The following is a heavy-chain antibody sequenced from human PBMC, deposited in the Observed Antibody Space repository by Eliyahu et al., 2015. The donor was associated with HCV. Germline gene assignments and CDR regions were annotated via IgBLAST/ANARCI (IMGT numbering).Heavy chain of an antibody. V-gene: IGHV5-51*01. CDR3: ARQCYRGYCSSTSSAEIDP. CDR2: IYPGDSDT. J-gene: IGHJ5*02. D-gene: IGHD2-2*01. Sequence: EVQLXQSGAEVKKPGESLKISCKGSGYSFTSYWXGWVRQMPGKGLEWMGIIYPGDSDTRYSPSFQGQVTISADKSISTAYLQWSSLKASDTAMYYCARQCYRGYCSSTSSAEIDPWGQGTLVTVSS. CDR1: GYSFTSYW.